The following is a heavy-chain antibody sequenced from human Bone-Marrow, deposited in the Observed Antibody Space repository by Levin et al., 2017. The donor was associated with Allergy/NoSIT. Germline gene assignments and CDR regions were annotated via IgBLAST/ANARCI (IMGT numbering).Heavy chain of an antibody. CDR2: ISGSGTTT. V-gene: IGHV3-23*01. CDR3: ARSKMGCSGGSCYSGFDS. Sequence: PGESLKISCAASGFTLYSYAIHWVRQAPGRGPEWVSGISGSGTTTDYADSVKGRFTISRDNSKNTVYMEMNSLRVDDTALYYCARSKMGCSGGSCYSGFDSWGQGTQVTVSS. CDR1: GFTLYSYA. J-gene: IGHJ4*02. D-gene: IGHD2-15*01.